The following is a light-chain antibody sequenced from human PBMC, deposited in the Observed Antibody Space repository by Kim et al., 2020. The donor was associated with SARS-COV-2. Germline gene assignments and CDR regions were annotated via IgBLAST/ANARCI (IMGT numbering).Light chain of an antibody. CDR1: NSDVGGYNY. CDR2: DVT. V-gene: IGLV2-11*01. J-gene: IGLJ3*02. Sequence: QSALTQPRSVSGSPGQSVTISCTGTNSDVGGYNYVSWYQQHPGKAPKLMIYDVTKRPSGVPDRFSGSKSGNTASLTISGLQAEGEADYYCCSYAGRYTWVFGGGAQLTVL. CDR3: CSYAGRYTWV.